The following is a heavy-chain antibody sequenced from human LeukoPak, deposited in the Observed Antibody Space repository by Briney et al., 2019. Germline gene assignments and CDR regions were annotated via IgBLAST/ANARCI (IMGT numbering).Heavy chain of an antibody. J-gene: IGHJ4*02. Sequence: SETLSLTCTVSAGAITSYYWSWIRQPPGKGLEWIGYIYDSGSTNYSPSLKSRVTISVDTSKNQFSLKLSSVTAADTAVYYCASFRWSGSYYAYFDYWGQGTLVTVSS. CDR3: ASFRWSGSYYAYFDY. D-gene: IGHD1-26*01. CDR2: IYDSGST. V-gene: IGHV4-59*01. CDR1: AGAITSYY.